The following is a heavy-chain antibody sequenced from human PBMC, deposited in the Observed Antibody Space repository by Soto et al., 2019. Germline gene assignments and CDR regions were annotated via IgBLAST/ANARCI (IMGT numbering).Heavy chain of an antibody. CDR3: ARAAPLRYSGYALDH. CDR2: INPNSGAT. V-gene: IGHV1-2*02. D-gene: IGHD5-12*01. Sequence: QVQLVSSGAEVKKPGASVKVSCRASGYTFTDYYIHWVRQAPGQGLQWVGWINPNSGATEYAQKFQGRVTMTRDPSISTVYMEVTRLRSDDTAIYFCARAAPLRYSGYALDHWGQGTRVTVST. J-gene: IGHJ4*02. CDR1: GYTFTDYY.